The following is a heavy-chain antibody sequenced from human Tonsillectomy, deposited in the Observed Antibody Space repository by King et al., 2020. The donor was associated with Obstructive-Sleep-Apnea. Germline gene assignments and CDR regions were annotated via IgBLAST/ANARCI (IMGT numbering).Heavy chain of an antibody. CDR3: ARRLGGGGSGWYSVPFDY. Sequence: VQLVQSGAEVKEPGESLRISCKGSGYSFTTYWINWVRQMPGKGLGWMGWMEPTASYSHYSPSFQGHVTISAYKSIRTAYLQWSSLKASDTAMYYCARRLGGGGSGWYSVPFDYWGQGNLVTVPS. CDR2: MEPTASYS. J-gene: IGHJ4*02. V-gene: IGHV5-10-1*03. D-gene: IGHD6-19*01. CDR1: GYSFTTYW.